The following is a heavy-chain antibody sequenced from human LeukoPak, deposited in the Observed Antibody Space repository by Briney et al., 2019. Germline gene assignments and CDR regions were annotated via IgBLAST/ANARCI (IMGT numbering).Heavy chain of an antibody. J-gene: IGHJ6*02. D-gene: IGHD2-2*01. CDR3: ARTNKHGGYCSSTSCYGRYYYYGMDV. CDR2: INHSGST. Sequence: SETLSLTCAVYGGSFSGYYWSWIRQPPGKGLEWIGEINHSGSTNYNPSLKIRVTISVETSKNQFSLKLSSVTAADTAVYYCARTNKHGGYCSSTSCYGRYYYYGMDVWGQGTTVTVSS. CDR1: GGSFSGYY. V-gene: IGHV4-34*01.